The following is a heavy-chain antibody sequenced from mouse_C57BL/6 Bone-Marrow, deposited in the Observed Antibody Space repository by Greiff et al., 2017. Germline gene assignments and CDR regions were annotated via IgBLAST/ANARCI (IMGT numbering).Heavy chain of an antibody. D-gene: IGHD1-1*01. V-gene: IGHV14-4*01. Sequence: EVQLQQPGAELVRPGASVKLSCTASGFNIKDDYMHWVKQRPEQGLEWIGWIDPENGDTEYASKFQGKATITADTSSNTAYLQLSSLTSEDTAVYYCTTGSVDYWGQGTTLTVSS. CDR1: GFNIKDDY. CDR2: IDPENGDT. CDR3: TTGSVDY. J-gene: IGHJ2*01.